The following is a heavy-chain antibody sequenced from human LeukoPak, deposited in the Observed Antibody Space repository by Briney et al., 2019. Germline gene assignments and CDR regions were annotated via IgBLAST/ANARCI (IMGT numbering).Heavy chain of an antibody. CDR3: ARVRGRYFDWLSPIDY. J-gene: IGHJ4*02. CDR2: ISSSSSYI. D-gene: IGHD3-9*01. Sequence: GGSLRLSCAASGFTFSSYSMNRVRQAPGKGLEWVSSISSSSSYIYYAESVKGRFTISRDNAKNSLYLQMNSLRAEDTAVYYCARVRGRYFDWLSPIDYWGQGTLVTVSS. CDR1: GFTFSSYS. V-gene: IGHV3-21*01.